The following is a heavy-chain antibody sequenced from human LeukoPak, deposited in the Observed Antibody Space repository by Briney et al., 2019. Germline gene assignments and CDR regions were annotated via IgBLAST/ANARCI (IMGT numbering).Heavy chain of an antibody. V-gene: IGHV3-30*01. CDR1: GFTFSSYA. CDR2: ISYDGSNK. CDR3: ARDLDSYGDYYFDY. J-gene: IGHJ4*02. D-gene: IGHD4-17*01. Sequence: GGSLRLSCAASGFTFSSYAMHWVRQAPGKGLEWVAVISYDGSNKYYADSVKGRFTISRDNSKNTLYLQMNSLRAEDTAVYYCARDLDSYGDYYFDYWGQGTLVTVSS.